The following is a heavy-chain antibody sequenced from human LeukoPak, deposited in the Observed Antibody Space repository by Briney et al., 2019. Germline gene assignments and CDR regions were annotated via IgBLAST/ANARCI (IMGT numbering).Heavy chain of an antibody. CDR2: INPNSGGT. Sequence: ASVTVSCKASGYTFTGYYMHWVRQAPGQGLEWMGWINPNSGGTNYAQKFQGRVTMTRDTSISTAYMELSRLRSDDTAVYYCAREADYGDKTDYFDYWGQGTLVTVSS. J-gene: IGHJ4*02. V-gene: IGHV1-2*02. D-gene: IGHD4-17*01. CDR3: AREADYGDKTDYFDY. CDR1: GYTFTGYY.